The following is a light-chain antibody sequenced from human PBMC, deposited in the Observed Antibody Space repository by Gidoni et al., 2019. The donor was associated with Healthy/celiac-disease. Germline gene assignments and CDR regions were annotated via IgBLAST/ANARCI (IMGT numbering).Light chain of an antibody. CDR1: QSMSSY. CDR2: AAS. V-gene: IGKV1-39*01. CDR3: LKSYSTPLT. Sequence: DIQITQSPSSLSASVGDRVTITCRASQSMSSYLNWYQQKPGNAPTLLIYAASSFQSVVPSSFIGSGSGTDFTLTITTLQTEDFANYYCLKSYSTPLTFGQGTKVEIK. J-gene: IGKJ1*01.